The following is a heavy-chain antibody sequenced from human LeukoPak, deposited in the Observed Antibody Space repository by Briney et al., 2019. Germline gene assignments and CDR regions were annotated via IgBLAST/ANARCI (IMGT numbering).Heavy chain of an antibody. CDR3: ARGRELYNWFDP. CDR2: IRYDGSNK. J-gene: IGHJ5*02. V-gene: IGHV3-30*02. CDR1: GFTFSSYG. Sequence: GGSLRLSCAASGFTFSSYGMHWVRQAPGKGLEWVAFIRYDGSNKYYADSVKGRFTISRDNAKNSLYLQMNSLRAEDTAVYYCARGRELYNWFDPWGQGTLVTVSS. D-gene: IGHD1-26*01.